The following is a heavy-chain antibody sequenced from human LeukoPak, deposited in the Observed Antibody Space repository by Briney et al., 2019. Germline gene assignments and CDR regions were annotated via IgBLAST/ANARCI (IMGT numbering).Heavy chain of an antibody. CDR1: GFTFSSYA. V-gene: IGHV3-13*05. J-gene: IGHJ4*02. D-gene: IGHD6-19*01. CDR3: ARGTSSGFDY. Sequence: GGSLRLSCAASGFTFSSYAMHWVRQAAGEGLEWVSAIGSGGDPFYAGSVKGRFTISRENAKNSLYLQMNSLRAGDTAVYYCARGTSSGFDYWGQGTLVTVSS. CDR2: IGSGGDP.